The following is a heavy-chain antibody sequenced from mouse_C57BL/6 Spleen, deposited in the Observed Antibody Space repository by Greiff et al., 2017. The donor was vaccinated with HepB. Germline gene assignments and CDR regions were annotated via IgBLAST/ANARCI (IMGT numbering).Heavy chain of an antibody. CDR2: IYPRSGNT. J-gene: IGHJ1*03. D-gene: IGHD1-1*01. V-gene: IGHV1-81*01. Sequence: VQLQQSGAELARPGASVKLSCKASGYTFTSYGISWVKQRTGQGLEWIGEIYPRSGNTYYNKKFKGKATLTADKSSSTAYMELRSLTSEDSAVYFCARRGLYGSSPYWYFDVWGTVTTVTVSS. CDR3: ARRGLYGSSPYWYFDV. CDR1: GYTFTSYG.